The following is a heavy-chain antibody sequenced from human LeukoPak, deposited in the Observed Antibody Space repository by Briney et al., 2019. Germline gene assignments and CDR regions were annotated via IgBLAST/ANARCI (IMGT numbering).Heavy chain of an antibody. CDR2: IIPIFGTA. V-gene: IGHV1-69*05. Sequence: GSSVKVSCKASGGTFSSYAISWVRQAPGQGLEWMGGIIPIFGTANYAQKFQGRVTITTDESTSTAYMELSSLRSEDTAVYYCARGPLPYYYDSSGYYYVDFQHWGQGTLVTVSS. D-gene: IGHD3-22*01. CDR3: ARGPLPYYYDSSGYYYVDFQH. J-gene: IGHJ1*01. CDR1: GGTFSSYA.